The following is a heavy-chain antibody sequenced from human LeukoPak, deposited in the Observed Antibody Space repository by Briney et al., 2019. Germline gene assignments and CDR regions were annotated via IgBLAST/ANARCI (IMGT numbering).Heavy chain of an antibody. CDR3: AVVRLDGAAAAGTAYYYMDV. V-gene: IGHV1-69*05. J-gene: IGHJ6*03. CDR2: IIPIYGTP. Sequence: ASVKVSCKVSGYTLTELSMHWVRQAPGQGLEWMGGIIPIYGTPNYAQKFQGRVTITTDESTSTVDMELSSLRSEDTAVYYCAVVRLDGAAAAGTAYYYMDVWGKGTTVTVSS. D-gene: IGHD6-13*01. CDR1: GYTLTELS.